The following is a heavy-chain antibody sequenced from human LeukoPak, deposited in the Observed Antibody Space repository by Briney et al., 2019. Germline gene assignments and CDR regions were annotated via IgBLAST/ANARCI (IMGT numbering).Heavy chain of an antibody. V-gene: IGHV1-46*01. CDR1: GYTFTSYY. CDR3: ARDPTTRDGYNFLAFDY. D-gene: IGHD5-24*01. Sequence: GASVKVSCKASGYTFTSYYMHWVRQAPGQGLEWMGIINPSGGSTSYAQKFQGRVTMTRDTSTSTVYMELSSLRSEDTAVYYCARDPTTRDGYNFLAFDYWGQGTLVTVSS. J-gene: IGHJ4*02. CDR2: INPSGGST.